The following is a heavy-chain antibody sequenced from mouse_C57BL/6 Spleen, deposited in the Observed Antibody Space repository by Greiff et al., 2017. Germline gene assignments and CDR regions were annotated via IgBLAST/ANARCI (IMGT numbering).Heavy chain of an antibody. J-gene: IGHJ3*01. Sequence: DVMLVESGGGLVKPGGSLKLSCAASGFTFSSYTMSWVRQTPEKRLEWVATISGGGGNTYYPDSVKGRFTISRYNAKNTLYLQMSSLGSEDTALYYCARHVWFAYWGQGTLVTVSA. CDR2: ISGGGGNT. V-gene: IGHV5-9*01. CDR1: GFTFSSYT. CDR3: ARHVWFAY.